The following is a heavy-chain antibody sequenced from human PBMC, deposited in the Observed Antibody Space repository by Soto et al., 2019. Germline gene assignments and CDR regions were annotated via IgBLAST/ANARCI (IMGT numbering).Heavy chain of an antibody. V-gene: IGHV3-49*03. D-gene: IGHD3-22*01. CDR1: GFTFGDYA. CDR3: SRIPTSMIVVVSDY. CDR2: IRSKTFGGTT. J-gene: IGHJ4*02. Sequence: GGSLRLSCTASGFTFGDYAMSWFRQAPGKGLEWVGFIRSKTFGGTTEYAAAVKGRFIISRDDSKSIAYLQMDSLKTEDTAVYYCSRIPTSMIVVVSDYWGQGTLVTVSS.